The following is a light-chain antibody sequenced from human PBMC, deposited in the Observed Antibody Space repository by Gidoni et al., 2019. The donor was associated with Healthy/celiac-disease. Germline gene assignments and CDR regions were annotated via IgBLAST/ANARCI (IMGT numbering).Light chain of an antibody. CDR1: SSNTGSNT. J-gene: IGLJ3*02. CDR2: STN. V-gene: IGLV1-44*01. Sequence: QSVLTQPHSASGTPGQRVTISCSGSSSNTGSNTVNWYQQLPGTAPKLLIYSTNQRPSGVPDRFSGSKSGTSASLAISGLQSEDEADYYCAAWDDSLNGWVFGGGTKLTVL. CDR3: AAWDDSLNGWV.